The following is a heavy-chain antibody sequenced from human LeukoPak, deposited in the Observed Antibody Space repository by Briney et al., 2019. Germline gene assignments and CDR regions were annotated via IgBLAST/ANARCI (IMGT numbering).Heavy chain of an antibody. V-gene: IGHV3-30*18. CDR1: GFTFSSYV. D-gene: IGHD2-2*01. CDR2: TSYDGSNK. CDR3: AKEKWQYQLLFYFHY. Sequence: GGSLRLSCAASGFTFSSYVIHWVRQAPGKGLEWVAVTSYDGSNKYYGDSVKGRFTISRDNSKNTLYLQMNSLRAEDTAVYYCAKEKWQYQLLFYFHYWGQGTTVTVSS. J-gene: IGHJ4*03.